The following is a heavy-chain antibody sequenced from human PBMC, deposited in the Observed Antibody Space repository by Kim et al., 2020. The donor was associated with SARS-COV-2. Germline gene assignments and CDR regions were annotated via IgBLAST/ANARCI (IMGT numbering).Heavy chain of an antibody. Sequence: SETLSLTCTVSGDSISRSSNYWGWIRQPPGKGLEWIGSINYSGNTYYNPSLKSRVTISVDTSKNQFSLKMRSVTAADPAVYYWARLVSENSAVEYWGQGTLVTVSS. CDR1: GDSISRSSNY. CDR3: ARLVSENSAVEY. V-gene: IGHV4-39*01. J-gene: IGHJ4*02. CDR2: INYSGNT.